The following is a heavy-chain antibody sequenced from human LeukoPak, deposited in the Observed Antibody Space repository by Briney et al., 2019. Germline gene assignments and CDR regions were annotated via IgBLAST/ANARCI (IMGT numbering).Heavy chain of an antibody. D-gene: IGHD3-22*01. Sequence: ASVKVSCKASGGTFSSYAISWVRQAPGQGLEWMGGIIPIFGTANYAQKFQGRVTITTDESTSTAYMELSSLRSEDTAVYYCAREVMGYYDSSGYPNHDAFDIWGQGTMVTVSS. CDR3: AREVMGYYDSSGYPNHDAFDI. CDR1: GGTFSSYA. CDR2: IIPIFGTA. V-gene: IGHV1-69*05. J-gene: IGHJ3*02.